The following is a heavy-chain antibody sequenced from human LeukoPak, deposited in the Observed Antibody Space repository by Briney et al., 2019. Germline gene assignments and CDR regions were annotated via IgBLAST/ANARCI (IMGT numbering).Heavy chain of an antibody. CDR3: AKDSSGWNYYFDC. D-gene: IGHD6-19*01. CDR2: ISGSGGST. J-gene: IGHJ4*02. V-gene: IGHV3-23*01. CDR1: GFTFSSYA. Sequence: GGSLRLSCAASGFTFSSYAMSWVRQAPGKGLEWVSAISGSGGSTYYADSVKGRFTISRDNSKSTLYLQMNSLRAEDTAVYYCAKDSSGWNYYFDCWGQGTLVTVSS.